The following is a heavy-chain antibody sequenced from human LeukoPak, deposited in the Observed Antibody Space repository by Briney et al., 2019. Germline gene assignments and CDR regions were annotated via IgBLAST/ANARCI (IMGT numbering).Heavy chain of an antibody. CDR3: AKDETRWRELLSEYISDY. V-gene: IGHV3-21*01. Sequence: KPGGSLRLSCAASGFTFSSYAMSWVRQAPGKGLEWVSSISSSSSYIYYADSVKGRFTISRDNAKNSLYLQMNSLRAEDTAVYYCAKDETRWRELLSEYISDYWGQGTLVTVSS. J-gene: IGHJ4*02. CDR1: GFTFSSYA. CDR2: ISSSSSYI. D-gene: IGHD1-26*01.